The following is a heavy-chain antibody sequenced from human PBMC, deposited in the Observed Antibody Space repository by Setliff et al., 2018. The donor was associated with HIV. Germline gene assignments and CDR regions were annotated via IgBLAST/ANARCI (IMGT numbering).Heavy chain of an antibody. J-gene: IGHJ4*02. CDR1: GGSISGYY. CDR2: INPVGRND. Sequence: PSETLSLTCAVYGGSISGYYWSWIRQPPGKGLEWIGEINPVGRNDNYNPSLNNRAAIALDTSKNQFSLWLTSVTAADTAVYYCARVGLRFKYTFDYWGQGMLVTVS. D-gene: IGHD5-12*01. V-gene: IGHV4-34*04. CDR3: ARVGLRFKYTFDY.